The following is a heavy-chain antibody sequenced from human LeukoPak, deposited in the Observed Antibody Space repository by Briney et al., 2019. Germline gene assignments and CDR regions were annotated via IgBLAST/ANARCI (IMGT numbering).Heavy chain of an antibody. CDR3: AESGSVLVDY. Sequence: RAGGSLRLSCAASGFTFSSYAMSWVRQAPGKGLEWVSAISGSGGSTYYADSVKGRFTISRDNSKNTLYLQMNSLRAEDTAVYYCAESGSVLVDYWGQGTLVTVSS. CDR2: ISGSGGST. CDR1: GFTFSSYA. D-gene: IGHD3-3*01. J-gene: IGHJ4*02. V-gene: IGHV3-23*01.